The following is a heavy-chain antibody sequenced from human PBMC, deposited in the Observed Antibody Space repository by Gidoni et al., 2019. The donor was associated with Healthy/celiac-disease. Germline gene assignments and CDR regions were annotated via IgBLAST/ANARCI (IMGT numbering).Heavy chain of an antibody. D-gene: IGHD2-2*01. Sequence: QVQLQESGPGLVKPSETLSLTCTVSGGSISSYYWSWIRQPPGKGLEWIGYIYYSGSTNYNPSLKSRVTISVDTSKNQFSLKLSSVTAADTAVYYCARGHIVVVPATYYYYGMDVWGQGTTVTVSS. CDR3: ARGHIVVVPATYYYYGMDV. CDR2: IYYSGST. V-gene: IGHV4-59*01. CDR1: GGSISSYY. J-gene: IGHJ6*02.